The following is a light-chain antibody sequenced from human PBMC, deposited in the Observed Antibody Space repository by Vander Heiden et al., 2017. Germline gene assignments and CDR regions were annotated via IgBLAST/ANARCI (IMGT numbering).Light chain of an antibody. CDR1: QSVSSY. V-gene: IGKV3-11*01. CDR2: DAS. CDR3: RQRSNWPYT. J-gene: IGKJ2*01. Sequence: EIVLTQSPATLALSPGERATLSCRASQSVSSYLAWYKQKPGQAPRLLIYDASNRATGIPARFSGSGSGTDFTLTISSLEPEDFAVYYCRQRSNWPYTFGQGTKMEIK.